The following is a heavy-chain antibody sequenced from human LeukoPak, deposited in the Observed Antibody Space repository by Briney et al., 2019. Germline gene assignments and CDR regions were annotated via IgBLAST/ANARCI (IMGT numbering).Heavy chain of an antibody. V-gene: IGHV1-2*06. CDR2: INPNSGGI. Sequence: GASVKVSCKASGYTFTGYYMHWVRQAPGQGLEWMGRINPNSGGINYAQKFQGRVTMTRDTSISTAYMELSRLRSDDTAVYYCARSITGGAFDIWGQGTMVTVSS. D-gene: IGHD1-14*01. CDR1: GYTFTGYY. CDR3: ARSITGGAFDI. J-gene: IGHJ3*02.